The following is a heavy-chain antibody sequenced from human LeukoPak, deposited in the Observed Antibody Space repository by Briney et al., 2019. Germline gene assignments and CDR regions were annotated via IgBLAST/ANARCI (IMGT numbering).Heavy chain of an antibody. D-gene: IGHD3-22*01. J-gene: IGHJ4*02. CDR1: GITFSNFA. V-gene: IGHV3-23*01. Sequence: GRSLRLSCASAGITFSNFAMSSARHPAGNGLESDSVIRGRGGSTYYADSVKGRFTISRDNSKNTLYLQMNSLRADDTALYYCAKGGDSSTYYYIYYFDYWGQGTLVTVSS. CDR3: AKGGDSSTYYYIYYFDY. CDR2: IRGRGGST.